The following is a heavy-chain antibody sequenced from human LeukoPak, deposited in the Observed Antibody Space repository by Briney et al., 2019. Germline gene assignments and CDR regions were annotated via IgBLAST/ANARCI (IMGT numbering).Heavy chain of an antibody. D-gene: IGHD2/OR15-2a*01. J-gene: IGHJ4*01. Sequence: GGSLRLSCAASGLIVTSDFIGWVRQAPGKGLEWVSLIASAGETYYADSVKGRFSISRDNSKNTVSLQMNSLRVDDTAVYYCANSSTTYWGQGTLVTVSS. CDR3: ANSSTTY. CDR2: IASAGET. CDR1: GLIVTSDF. V-gene: IGHV3-53*01.